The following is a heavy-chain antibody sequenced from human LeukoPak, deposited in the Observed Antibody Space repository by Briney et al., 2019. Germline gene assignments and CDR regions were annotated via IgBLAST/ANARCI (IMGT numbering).Heavy chain of an antibody. V-gene: IGHV4-39*01. CDR1: GGSIRSIDSY. D-gene: IGHD3/OR15-3a*01. Sequence: NPSETLSLTCTVSGGSIRSIDSYWGWIRQPPGKGLEWIGSGFYSGSTYYNPSLKSRVTISVDTSKNQFSLKLRSVTAADTAVYYCATHIGLPRYPFDYWGQGTLVTVSS. CDR3: ATHIGLPRYPFDY. CDR2: GFYSGST. J-gene: IGHJ4*02.